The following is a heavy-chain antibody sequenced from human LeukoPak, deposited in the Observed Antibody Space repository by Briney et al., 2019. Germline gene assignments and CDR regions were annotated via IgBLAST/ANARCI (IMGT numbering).Heavy chain of an antibody. D-gene: IGHD3-22*01. CDR3: AMGQHYYDSSGYSAY. Sequence: RASVKVSCKASGYTFTSYGISWVRQSPGQGLEWMGWISAYNGNTNYAQKLQGRVTMTTDTSTSTAYMELRSLRSDDTAVYYCAMGQHYYDSSGYSAYWGQGTLVTVSS. CDR1: GYTFTSYG. V-gene: IGHV1-18*01. J-gene: IGHJ4*02. CDR2: ISAYNGNT.